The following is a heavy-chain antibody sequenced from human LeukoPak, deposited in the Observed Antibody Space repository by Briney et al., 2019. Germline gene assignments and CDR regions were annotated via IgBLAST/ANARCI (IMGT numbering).Heavy chain of an antibody. V-gene: IGHV4-59*08. CDR3: ARQGSGTSYYYYTFPY. CDR1: GGSIVSYY. D-gene: IGHD1-26*01. Sequence: SETLSLTCTVSGGSIVSYYWSWIRQPPGKGLEWIGYIYYTGSTNYNPSLKSRVTISVDTSKNHFCLKLSSVTAADTAVYYCARQGSGTSYYYYTFPYWGQGTLVTVSS. J-gene: IGHJ4*02. CDR2: IYYTGST.